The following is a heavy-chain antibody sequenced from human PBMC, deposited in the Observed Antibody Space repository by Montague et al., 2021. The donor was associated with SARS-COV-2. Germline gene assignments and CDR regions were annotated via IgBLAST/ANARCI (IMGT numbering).Heavy chain of an antibody. V-gene: IGHV3-30*04. Sequence: SLRLSCAASRFTFSSYAMHWVRQAPGKGLEWVAVISYDGSNKYYADSVKGRFTISRDNSKNTLYLQMNSLRAEDTAVYYCARDNYDYVWGSYRYIYWGQGTLVTVSS. D-gene: IGHD3-16*02. CDR1: RFTFSSYA. CDR3: ARDNYDYVWGSYRYIY. CDR2: ISYDGSNK. J-gene: IGHJ4*02.